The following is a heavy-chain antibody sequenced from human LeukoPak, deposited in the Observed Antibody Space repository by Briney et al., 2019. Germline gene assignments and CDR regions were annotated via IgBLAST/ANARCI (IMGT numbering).Heavy chain of an antibody. D-gene: IGHD2-21*01. CDR3: ARAEHIVVVPRGLYLDS. CDR1: GGSFSGYY. V-gene: IGHV4-34*01. J-gene: IGHJ4*02. CDR2: INHSGST. Sequence: PSETLSFTCAVYGGSFSGYYWSWIRQPPGKGLEWIGEINHSGSTNYNPSLKSRVTISVDTSKNQFALKLNSVTAADTAVYYCARAEHIVVVPRGLYLDSWGQGTLVTVSS.